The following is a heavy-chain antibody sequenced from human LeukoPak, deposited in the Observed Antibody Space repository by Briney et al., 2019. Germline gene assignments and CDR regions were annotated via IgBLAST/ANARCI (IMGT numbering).Heavy chain of an antibody. CDR1: GYTFTSYD. V-gene: IGHV1-8*01. CDR3: ARGRTSGKWKLLRNSYYYYMDV. Sequence: ASVKVSCKASGYTFTSYDINWVRQATGQGLEWMGWMNPNSGNTGYAQKFQGRVTMTRNTSISTAYMELSSLRSEDTAVYYWARGRTSGKWKLLRNSYYYYMDVWAKGPRSPSP. J-gene: IGHJ6*03. CDR2: MNPNSGNT. D-gene: IGHD1-26*01.